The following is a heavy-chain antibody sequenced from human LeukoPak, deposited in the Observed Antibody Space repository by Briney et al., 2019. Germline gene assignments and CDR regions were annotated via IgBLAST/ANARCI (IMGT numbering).Heavy chain of an antibody. CDR2: INTDGSHS. CDR1: GFSFNNYL. D-gene: IGHD4-17*01. V-gene: IGHV3-74*03. J-gene: IGHJ6*03. CDR3: TRDLNGDPYYYLDV. Sequence: GGSLRLSCAGSGFSFNNYLMHWVRQAPGMGLVWVSRINTDGSHSMYADSVKGRFSISRDNTKNTLYLQMNSLRAEDTAVYYCTRDLNGDPYYYLDVWGKGTTVTVSS.